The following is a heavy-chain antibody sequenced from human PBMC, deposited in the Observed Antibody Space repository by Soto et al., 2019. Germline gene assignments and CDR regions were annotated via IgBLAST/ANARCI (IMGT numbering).Heavy chain of an antibody. J-gene: IGHJ6*02. CDR2: IYYSGST. V-gene: IGHV4-59*08. CDR3: ARWGPSRGSYINYYYGMDV. D-gene: IGHD3-16*01. Sequence: SDTLSLTCASSGGSISSYYWSWTRQPPGKGLEWIGYIYYSGSTNYNPSLKSRVTISVDTSKNQFSLKLSSVTAADTAVYYCARWGPSRGSYINYYYGMDVWGQGTTVTVSS. CDR1: GGSISSYY.